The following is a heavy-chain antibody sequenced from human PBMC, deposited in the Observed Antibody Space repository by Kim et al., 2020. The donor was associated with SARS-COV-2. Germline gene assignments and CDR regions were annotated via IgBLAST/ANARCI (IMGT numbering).Heavy chain of an antibody. D-gene: IGHD3-10*01. CDR1: GYTFTGYY. CDR2: INPNSGGT. CDR3: ARVVTTSGYYYGMDV. V-gene: IGHV1-2*06. Sequence: ASVKVSCQASGYTFTGYYMHWVRQAPGQGLEWMGRINPNSGGTNYAQKFQGRVTMTRDTSISTAYMELSRLRSDDTAVYYCARVVTTSGYYYGMDVWGQGTTVTVSS. J-gene: IGHJ6*02.